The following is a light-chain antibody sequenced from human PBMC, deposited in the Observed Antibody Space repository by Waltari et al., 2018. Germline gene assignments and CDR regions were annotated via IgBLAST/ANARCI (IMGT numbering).Light chain of an antibody. CDR3: QHYDSYPWK. Sequence: DIQMTQSPSTLSASVGDRVTITCRASQSISSWLAWYQQKPGKAPNLLIYKASTLESGVPSRFSVSGSGTEFTLTISSLQPDDFATYYCQHYDSYPWKFGQGTKVEIK. V-gene: IGKV1-5*03. CDR1: QSISSW. J-gene: IGKJ1*01. CDR2: KAS.